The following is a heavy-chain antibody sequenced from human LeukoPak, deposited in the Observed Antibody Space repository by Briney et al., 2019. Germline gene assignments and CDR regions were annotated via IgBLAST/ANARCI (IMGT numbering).Heavy chain of an antibody. J-gene: IGHJ5*02. V-gene: IGHV1-69*13. CDR1: GGTFSSYA. CDR2: IIPIFGTA. D-gene: IGHD5-24*01. CDR3: ASRRWLQFQGWFDP. Sequence: ASVKVSCKASGGTFSSYAISWVRQAPGQGLEWMGGIIPIFGTANYAQKFQGRVTITADESTSTAYMELSSLRSEDTAVYYCASRRWLQFQGWFDPWGQGTLVTVSS.